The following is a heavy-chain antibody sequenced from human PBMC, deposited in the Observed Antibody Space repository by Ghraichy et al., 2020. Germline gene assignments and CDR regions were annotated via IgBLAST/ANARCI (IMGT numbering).Heavy chain of an antibody. CDR1: GFTFSSYA. V-gene: IGHV3-23*01. J-gene: IGHJ4*02. CDR2: ISGSGGST. D-gene: IGHD3-16*02. Sequence: GESLNISCAASGFTFSSYAMSWVRQAPGKGLEWVSAISGSGGSTYYADSVKGRFTISRDNSKNTLYLQMNSLRAEDTAVYYCAKIVSPVWGSYPFDYWGQGTLVTVSS. CDR3: AKIVSPVWGSYPFDY.